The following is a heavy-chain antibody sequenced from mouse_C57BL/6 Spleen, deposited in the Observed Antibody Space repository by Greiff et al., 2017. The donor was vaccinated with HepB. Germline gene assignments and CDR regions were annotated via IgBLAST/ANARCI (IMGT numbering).Heavy chain of an antibody. CDR3: ARGVITTVVAPYFDY. Sequence: VQLVESGPELVKPGASVKISCKASGYAFSSSWMNWVKQRPGKGLEWIGRIYPGDGDTNYNGKFKGKATLTADKSSSTAYMQLSSLTSEDSAVYFCARGVITTVVAPYFDYWGQGTTLTVSS. J-gene: IGHJ2*01. CDR1: GYAFSSSW. D-gene: IGHD1-1*01. V-gene: IGHV1-82*01. CDR2: IYPGDGDT.